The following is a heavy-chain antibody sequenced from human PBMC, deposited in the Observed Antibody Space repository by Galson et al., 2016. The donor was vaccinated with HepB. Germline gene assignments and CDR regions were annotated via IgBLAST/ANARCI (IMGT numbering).Heavy chain of an antibody. D-gene: IGHD4-23*01. CDR3: ARHNSVRNGGNSDNY. J-gene: IGHJ4*02. CDR1: GYKFTSYW. CDR2: IYPGDSDT. V-gene: IGHV5-51*01. Sequence: QSGAEVKKPGESLKISCKVSGYKFTSYWIGWVRQTPGKGLEWMGSIYPGDSDTRYSPSFQGQVIISADKSISTAYLQWNSLKASDTAMYYCARHNSVRNGGNSDNYWGQGTLVTVSS.